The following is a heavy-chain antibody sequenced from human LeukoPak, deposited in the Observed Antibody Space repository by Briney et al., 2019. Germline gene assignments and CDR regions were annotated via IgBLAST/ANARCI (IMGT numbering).Heavy chain of an antibody. CDR2: ISDSGGST. Sequence: GGSLRLSCAASGFTFSSYGMSWVRQAPGKGLEWVSAISDSGGSTYYADSVKGRFTISRDNSKNTLYLQMNSLRAEDTAVYYCAKSAIVVVPAAPWFDPWGQGTLVTVSS. J-gene: IGHJ5*02. V-gene: IGHV3-23*01. CDR3: AKSAIVVVPAAPWFDP. D-gene: IGHD2-2*01. CDR1: GFTFSSYG.